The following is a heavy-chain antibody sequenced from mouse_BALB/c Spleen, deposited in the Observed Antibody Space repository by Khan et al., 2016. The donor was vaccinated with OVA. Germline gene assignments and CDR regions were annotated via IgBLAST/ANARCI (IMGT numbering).Heavy chain of an antibody. CDR1: GFSLTDYG. CDR3: ARQPYYHYYVMDY. J-gene: IGHJ4*01. CDR2: IWSDGST. D-gene: IGHD2-10*01. Sequence: VQLQESGPALVAPSQSLSITCTISGFSLTDYGVHWVRQPPGKGLEWLVVIWSDGSTTYNSALKSRLSISKDNSKSQVFLKMNSLQTDDTVVYYCARQPYYHYYVMDYWGQGTPVTVSS. V-gene: IGHV2-6-1*01.